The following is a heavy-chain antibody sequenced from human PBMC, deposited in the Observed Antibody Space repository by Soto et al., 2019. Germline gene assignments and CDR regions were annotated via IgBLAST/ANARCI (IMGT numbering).Heavy chain of an antibody. CDR1: GGSISSSSYY. D-gene: IGHD6-19*01. V-gene: IGHV4-39*01. CDR2: IYYSGST. Sequence: SETLSLTCTVSGGSISSSSYYWGWIRQPPGKGLEWIGSIYYSGSTYYNPSLKSRVTISVDTSKNQFSLKLSSVTAADTAVYYCAILAVAFYWGQGTLVTVSS. J-gene: IGHJ4*02. CDR3: AILAVAFY.